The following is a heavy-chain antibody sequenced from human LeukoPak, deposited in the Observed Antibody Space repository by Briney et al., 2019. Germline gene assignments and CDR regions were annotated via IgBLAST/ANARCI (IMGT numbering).Heavy chain of an antibody. V-gene: IGHV1-69*13. J-gene: IGHJ4*02. CDR3: ARPRSSTSPQYYYFDY. CDR2: IIPIFGTA. Sequence: ASVKVYCKASGGTFSSYAISWVRQAPGQGLEWMGGIIPIFGTANYAQKFQGRVTITADESTSTAYMELSSLRSEDTAVYYCARPRSSTSPQYYYFDYWGQGTLVTVSS. CDR1: GGTFSSYA. D-gene: IGHD2-2*01.